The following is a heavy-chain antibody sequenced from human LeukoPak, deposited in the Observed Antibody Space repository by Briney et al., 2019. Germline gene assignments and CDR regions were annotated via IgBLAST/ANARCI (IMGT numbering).Heavy chain of an antibody. CDR1: AFISSSSW. CDR2: IKQDGSEK. V-gene: IGHV3-7*01. CDR3: ARHLSGVTGYTYGRGIDY. D-gene: IGHD5-18*01. J-gene: IGHJ4*02. Sequence: GGSLRLSCAASAFISSSSWMSWVRQTPGKGLEWVANIKQDGSEKYYVDSVKGRFTISRDNAKTSLYLQMNSLRAEDTAVFYCARHLSGVTGYTYGRGIDYWGQGTLVTVSS.